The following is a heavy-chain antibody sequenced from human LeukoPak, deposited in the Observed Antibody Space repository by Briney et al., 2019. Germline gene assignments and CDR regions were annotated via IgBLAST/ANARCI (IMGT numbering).Heavy chain of an antibody. D-gene: IGHD6-13*01. CDR2: MNPNSGNT. CDR1: GYTFTSYD. J-gene: IGHJ3*02. Sequence: ASVKVSCKASGYTFTSYDINWVRQATGQGLEWMGWMNPNSGNTGYAQKFQGRITMTRETSITTAYMELSSLRSEDTAVYYCARVNAAGNAFEIWGQGTMVTVSS. CDR3: ARVNAAGNAFEI. V-gene: IGHV1-8*01.